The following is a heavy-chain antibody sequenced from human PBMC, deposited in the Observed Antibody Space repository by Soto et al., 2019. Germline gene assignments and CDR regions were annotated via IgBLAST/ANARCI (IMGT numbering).Heavy chain of an antibody. V-gene: IGHV4-4*07. Sequence: VQLQESGPGLGKPSETLSLICTVSGGSISSDYLSWIRQPAGKGLEWIGRVYTSGYSNSNPSLEGRVTMSVDTSKKQFSLNLSSVTAAYTVVYYCAREPTTSGTVNWFDPWGQGTLVTVSS. D-gene: IGHD4-17*01. CDR3: AREPTTSGTVNWFDP. J-gene: IGHJ5*02. CDR2: VYTSGYS. CDR1: GGSISSDY.